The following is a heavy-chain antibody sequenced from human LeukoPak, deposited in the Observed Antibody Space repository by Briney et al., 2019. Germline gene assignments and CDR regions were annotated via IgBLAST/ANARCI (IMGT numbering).Heavy chain of an antibody. CDR3: TRGPYLDY. V-gene: IGHV1-2*02. Sequence: ASVTVSCKASVYTFTVNSLHWVRQVPGQGLEWMGWINPNSAGTNYAQKFQGRVTMTRDTSISTAYMAVSGLRSDDTGVYYCTRGPYLDYWGQGTLVTVSS. J-gene: IGHJ4*02. CDR1: VYTFTVNS. CDR2: INPNSAGT.